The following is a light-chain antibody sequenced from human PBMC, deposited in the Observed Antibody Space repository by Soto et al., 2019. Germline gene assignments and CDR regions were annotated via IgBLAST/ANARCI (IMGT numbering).Light chain of an antibody. CDR3: QQSYSTPRNT. CDR1: QSISSY. Sequence: DIQMTQSPSSLSASVGDRVTITCRASQSISSYLNWYQQKPGKAPKLLIYAASSLQSGVPSRFSGSGSGTDFTITISSLQPEDFATYYCQQSYSTPRNTFGQGTKQEIK. J-gene: IGKJ2*01. CDR2: AAS. V-gene: IGKV1-39*01.